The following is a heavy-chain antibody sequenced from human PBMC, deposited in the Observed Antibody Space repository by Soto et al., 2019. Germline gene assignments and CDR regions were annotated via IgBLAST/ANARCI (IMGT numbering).Heavy chain of an antibody. Sequence: SPTHSLTCAISGGSVSSNSGAWNWIKQSPSRGLEWLGRTYYRSKWYNAYSVSVKSRITINPDTSKNQFSLQLKSVTPEDTAVYYCVRDTGSGSGWYGIWGQGTQVTVSS. V-gene: IGHV6-1*01. CDR3: VRDTGSGSGWYGI. J-gene: IGHJ4*02. D-gene: IGHD6-19*01. CDR1: GGSVSSNSGA. CDR2: TYYRSKWYN.